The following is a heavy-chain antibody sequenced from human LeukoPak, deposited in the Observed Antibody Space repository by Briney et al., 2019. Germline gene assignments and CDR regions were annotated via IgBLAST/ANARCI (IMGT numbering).Heavy chain of an antibody. CDR2: ISYDGSNK. D-gene: IGHD1-26*01. J-gene: IGHJ4*02. V-gene: IGHV3-30-3*01. Sequence: GGSLRLSCAASGFTFSSYAMHWVRQAPGKGLEWVAVISYDGSNKYYADSVKGRFTISRDNSKNTLYLQMNSLRAEDTAVYYCARDPFRTWELLSDYWGQGTLVTVSS. CDR1: GFTFSSYA. CDR3: ARDPFRTWELLSDY.